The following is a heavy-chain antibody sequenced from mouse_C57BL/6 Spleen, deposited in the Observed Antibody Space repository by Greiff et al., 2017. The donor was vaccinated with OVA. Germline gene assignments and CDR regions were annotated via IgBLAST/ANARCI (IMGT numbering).Heavy chain of an antibody. CDR1: GYTFTSYW. D-gene: IGHD1-1*01. V-gene: IGHV1-55*01. Sequence: QVQLQQPGAELVKPGASVKMSCKASGYTFTSYWITWVKQRPGQGLEWIGDIYPGSGSTNYNEKFKSKATLTVDTSSSTAYMQLSSLTSEDSAVYYCATIYYYGSRVFPHAMDDWGQGTSVTVSS. J-gene: IGHJ4*01. CDR2: IYPGSGST. CDR3: ATIYYYGSRVFPHAMDD.